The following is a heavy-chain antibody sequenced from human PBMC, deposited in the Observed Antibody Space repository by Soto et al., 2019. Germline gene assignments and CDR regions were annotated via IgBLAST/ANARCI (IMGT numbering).Heavy chain of an antibody. V-gene: IGHV1-18*01. CDR1: GYTFTSYG. D-gene: IGHD3-9*01. CDR3: AREPNYDILTGYYYYGMDV. Sequence: ASVKVSCKASGYTFTSYGIRWVRQAPGQGLEWMGWISAYNGNTNYAQKLQGRVTMTTDTSTSTAYMELRSLRSDDTAVYYCAREPNYDILTGYYYYGMDVWGQGTTVTVSS. J-gene: IGHJ6*02. CDR2: ISAYNGNT.